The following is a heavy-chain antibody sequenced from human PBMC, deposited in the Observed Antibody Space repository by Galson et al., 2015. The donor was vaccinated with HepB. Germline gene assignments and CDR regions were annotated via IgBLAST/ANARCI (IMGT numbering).Heavy chain of an antibody. CDR3: ARGLRGGLGGRLEL. D-gene: IGHD3-16*01. CDR1: GGSFSGYQ. J-gene: IGHJ5*02. Sequence: ETLSLTCGVYGGSFSGYQWSWLRQPPGKAPEWIGEINYRGSTSYSPSLKSRVTISLDTSKNQFSLELTSVTAADTAVYFCARGLRGGLGGRLELWGQGALVTVSS. CDR2: INYRGST. V-gene: IGHV4-34*01.